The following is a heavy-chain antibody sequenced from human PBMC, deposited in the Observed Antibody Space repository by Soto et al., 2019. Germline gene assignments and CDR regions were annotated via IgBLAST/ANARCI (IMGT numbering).Heavy chain of an antibody. V-gene: IGHV4-39*01. CDR2: ISYSGAT. Sequence: PSETLSLTCTVSGGSISSSTYYWGWIRQPPGKGLEWIGTISYSGATYYNPSLKSRVTISVDTSKNQFSLKLTSVTAADTAVYYCANDIYYYETTGFYFFLPIDYWGQGALVTVSS. D-gene: IGHD3-22*01. J-gene: IGHJ4*02. CDR1: GGSISSSTYY. CDR3: ANDIYYYETTGFYFFLPIDY.